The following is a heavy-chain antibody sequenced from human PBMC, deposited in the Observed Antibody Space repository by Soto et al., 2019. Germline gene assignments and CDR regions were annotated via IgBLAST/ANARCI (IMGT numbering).Heavy chain of an antibody. Sequence: QVQLQESGPGLVKPSETLSLTCTVSGGSINSYYWSWIRQPPGKGLEWIGYIYYSGSTNCNPSLKIRITISVDTSKNQFSLKLSSVTAADTAVYYCARLYGLDTFDIWGQGTMVTVSS. V-gene: IGHV4-59*08. CDR3: ARLYGLDTFDI. CDR2: IYYSGST. CDR1: GGSINSYY. J-gene: IGHJ3*02. D-gene: IGHD3-16*02.